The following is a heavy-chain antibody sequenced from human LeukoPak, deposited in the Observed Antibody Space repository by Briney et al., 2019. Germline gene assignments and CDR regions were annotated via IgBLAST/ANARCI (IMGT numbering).Heavy chain of an antibody. J-gene: IGHJ4*02. Sequence: GRSLRLSCAASGFTFSSFGMHWVRQAPGKGLEWVAVISYDGGNKYYADSVKGRFTISRDNSKNTLFLQMNSLRAEDTAVYYCGIGCYMGRGSFGPDYGGRGTWSASPQ. CDR3: GIGCYMGRGSFGPDY. V-gene: IGHV3-30*03. D-gene: IGHD3-10*01. CDR1: GFTFSSFG. CDR2: ISYDGGNK.